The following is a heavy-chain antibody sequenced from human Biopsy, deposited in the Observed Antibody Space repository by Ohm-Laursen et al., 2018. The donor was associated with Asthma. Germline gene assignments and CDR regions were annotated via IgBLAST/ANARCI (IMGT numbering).Heavy chain of an antibody. CDR3: ASPLGDYYDSSGYYYASLGY. V-gene: IGHV1-69*01. J-gene: IGHJ4*02. CDR2: IIPLIGTP. CDR1: GGTFTTYS. Sequence: GSSVKVSCKASGGTFTTYSISWVRQAPGQGLVWMGGIIPLIGTPNYAQKFQGRVTITADASTNIAYMDLSSLRSEDTAVYYCASPLGDYYDSSGYYYASLGYWGLGTLVIVSS. D-gene: IGHD3-22*01.